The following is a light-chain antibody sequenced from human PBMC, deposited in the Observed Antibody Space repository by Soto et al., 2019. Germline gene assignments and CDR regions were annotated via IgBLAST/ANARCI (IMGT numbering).Light chain of an antibody. J-gene: IGLJ1*01. CDR3: YSYTGTSNV. Sequence: QSALTQPPSASGSLGQSVTISCTGTSSDVGAYRYVSCYQQHPCKAPKLIVYEVHERPSGVPARFSGSKSGNTASLTISGLQAEDEADYYCYSYTGTSNVFGTGTKVTVL. V-gene: IGLV2-8*01. CDR1: SSDVGAYRY. CDR2: EVH.